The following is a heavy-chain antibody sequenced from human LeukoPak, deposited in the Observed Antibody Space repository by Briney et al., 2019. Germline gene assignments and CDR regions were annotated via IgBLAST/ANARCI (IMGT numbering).Heavy chain of an antibody. D-gene: IGHD1-7*01. Sequence: SVKVSCKASGGTFSSYAISWVRQAPGQGLEWMGGIIPIFGTANYAQKFQGRVTITTDESTSTAYMELSSLRSEDTAVYYCARGEYNWNYNKREYYYMDVWGKGTTVTVSS. V-gene: IGHV1-69*05. CDR2: IIPIFGTA. J-gene: IGHJ6*03. CDR3: ARGEYNWNYNKREYYYMDV. CDR1: GGTFSSYA.